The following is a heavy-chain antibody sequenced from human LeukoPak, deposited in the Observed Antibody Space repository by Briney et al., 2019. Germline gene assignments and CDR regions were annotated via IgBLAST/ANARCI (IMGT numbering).Heavy chain of an antibody. Sequence: PSETLSLTCAVYGGSFSGYYWSWIRQPPGKGLEWIGEIDHSGSTNYNPSLKSRVTISVDTSKNQFSLNLRSVTAADTAVYYCAIRAREQRDSSPGNWLDPWGQGTLVTVSS. CDR2: IDHSGST. CDR1: GGSFSGYY. CDR3: AIRAREQRDSSPGNWLDP. D-gene: IGHD1/OR15-1a*01. V-gene: IGHV4-34*01. J-gene: IGHJ5*02.